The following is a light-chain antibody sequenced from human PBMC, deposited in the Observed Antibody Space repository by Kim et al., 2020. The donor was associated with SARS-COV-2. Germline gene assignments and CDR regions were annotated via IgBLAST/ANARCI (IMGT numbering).Light chain of an antibody. CDR2: HVT. CDR3: CSYAGNFSLI. J-gene: IGLJ2*01. CDR1: YTY. Sequence: YTYVSLYLQHPGEAPQLIIYHVTKRPSGVPDRFSASKSANPASLTVSGLQIDDEADYYCCSYAGNFSLIFGGGTQLTVL. V-gene: IGLV2-11*03.